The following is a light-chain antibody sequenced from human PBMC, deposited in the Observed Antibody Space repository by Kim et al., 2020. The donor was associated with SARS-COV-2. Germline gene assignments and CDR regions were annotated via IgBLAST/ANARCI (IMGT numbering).Light chain of an antibody. CDR1: SLRSYY. CDR2: GKN. J-gene: IGLJ1*01. Sequence: ALGQTVRITCQGDSLRSYYASWYQQKPGQAPVLVIYGKNNRPSGIPDRFSGYSSGNTASLTITGAQAEDEADYYCNSRDSSGNLYVFGTGTKVTVL. CDR3: NSRDSSGNLYV. V-gene: IGLV3-19*01.